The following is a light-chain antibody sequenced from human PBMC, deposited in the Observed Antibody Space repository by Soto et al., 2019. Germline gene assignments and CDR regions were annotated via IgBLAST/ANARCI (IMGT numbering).Light chain of an antibody. J-gene: IGLJ3*02. CDR1: SSNIGSNY. Sequence: QSVLTQPPSASGTPGQRVTISCCGSSSNIGSNYVYWYQQLPGTAPKLLIYRNNQRPSGVPDRFSGSMSGTSASLAISGLRSEDEADYYCAAWDDSLSGRVFGGGTKLTVL. CDR2: RNN. V-gene: IGLV1-47*01. CDR3: AAWDDSLSGRV.